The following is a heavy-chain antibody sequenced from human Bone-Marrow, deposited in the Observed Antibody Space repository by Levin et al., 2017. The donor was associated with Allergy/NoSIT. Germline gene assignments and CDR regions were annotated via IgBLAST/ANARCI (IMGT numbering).Heavy chain of an antibody. CDR3: ARLKAYCGGFQCQLRGFFDH. D-gene: IGHD2-21*01. V-gene: IGHV2-70*01. CDR1: GFSLTTKGMC. CDR2: IDWDDDK. Sequence: KSGPTLVKPTQTLTLTCTFSGFSLTTKGMCVTWIRQAPGKALEWLALIDWDDDKYYNTSLETRLTISRDTSNNQVVLTMTNMDPVDTATYYCARLKAYCGGFQCQLRGFFDHWGQGALVTVSS. J-gene: IGHJ4*02.